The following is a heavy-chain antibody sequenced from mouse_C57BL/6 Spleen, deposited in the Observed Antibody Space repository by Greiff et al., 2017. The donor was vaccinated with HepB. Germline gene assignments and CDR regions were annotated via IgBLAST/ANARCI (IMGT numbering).Heavy chain of an antibody. V-gene: IGHV1-82*01. J-gene: IGHJ4*01. Sequence: VQLQQSGPELVKPGASVKISCKASGYAFSSSWMNWVKQRPGKGLEWIGRIYPGDGDTNYNGKFKGKATLTADKSSSTAYMQLSSLTSEDSAVYFCARERVNYGAMDYWGQGTSVTVSS. D-gene: IGHD1-1*01. CDR1: GYAFSSSW. CDR3: ARERVNYGAMDY. CDR2: IYPGDGDT.